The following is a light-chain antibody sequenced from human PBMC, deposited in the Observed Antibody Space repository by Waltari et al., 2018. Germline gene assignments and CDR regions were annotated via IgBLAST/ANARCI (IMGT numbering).Light chain of an antibody. V-gene: IGLV3-1*01. CDR2: KND. CDR3: QAWASDTVV. CDR1: YLGSLY. J-gene: IGLJ3*02. Sequence: SYELTQPVSVSVSPGETASISCPGNYLGSLYTFWYRHKAGQAPILVIYKNDKRPPGIPERVSGSSSRNTATLTISGTQALDEADYYCQAWASDTVVFGGGTRLTVL.